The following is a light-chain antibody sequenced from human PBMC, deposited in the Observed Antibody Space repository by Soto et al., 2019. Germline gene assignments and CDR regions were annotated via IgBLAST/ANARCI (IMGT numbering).Light chain of an antibody. Sequence: IVLTQSPGTLSLSPGERATLSCRASQSVSSSYLAWYQQKPGQAPRLLIYGASSRATGIPDRFSGSGSGTDFTLIISRLEPEDFAVYYCQQYGSSLSITFGQGTRLEIK. J-gene: IGKJ5*01. V-gene: IGKV3-20*01. CDR2: GAS. CDR3: QQYGSSLSIT. CDR1: QSVSSSY.